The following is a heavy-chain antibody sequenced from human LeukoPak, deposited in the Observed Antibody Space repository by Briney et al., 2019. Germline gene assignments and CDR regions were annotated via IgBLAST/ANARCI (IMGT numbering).Heavy chain of an antibody. CDR2: MSYDGSKE. V-gene: IGHV3-30*03. J-gene: IGHJ5*02. D-gene: IGHD5/OR15-5a*01. CDR3: LVWKHVFDR. CDR1: GFTFSSYG. Sequence: GRSLRLSCAASGFTFSSYGMRWVRQAPGKGLEWVAVMSYDGSKEYYADSVKGRFTISRDNSKSTLYLQMNSLRVEDTAVYYCLVWKHVFDRWGQGTLVTVSS.